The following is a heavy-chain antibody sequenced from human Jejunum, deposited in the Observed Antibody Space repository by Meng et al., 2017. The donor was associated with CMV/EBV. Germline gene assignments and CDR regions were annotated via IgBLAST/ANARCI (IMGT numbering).Heavy chain of an antibody. CDR2: ISYSGDNE. D-gene: IGHD1-26*01. CDR3: AKDQGRGVGSFYYFHGLDV. J-gene: IGHJ6*02. V-gene: IGHV3-30-3*02. CDR1: NYD. Sequence: NYDMHWVRQSPGKGLEWVALISYSGDNEYYADSVKGRFTISRDNSKNTLYLQMNSLRPEDTAVYYCAKDQGRGVGSFYYFHGLDVWGQGTTVTVSS.